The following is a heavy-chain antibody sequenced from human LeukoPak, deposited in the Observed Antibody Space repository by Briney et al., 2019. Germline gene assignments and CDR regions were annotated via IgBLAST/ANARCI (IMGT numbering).Heavy chain of an antibody. D-gene: IGHD3-22*01. Sequence: ASVKVSCKTSGYMFTSYAISWVRQAPGQGLEWMRWISAFTGNTNYAQKVQGRVTMTTDTSTTTAYMELRSPRSDDTAVYYCARHPYYDSRGYYAYWGQGSLVTVSS. CDR2: ISAFTGNT. V-gene: IGHV1-18*01. CDR1: GYMFTSYA. CDR3: ARHPYYDSRGYYAY. J-gene: IGHJ4*02.